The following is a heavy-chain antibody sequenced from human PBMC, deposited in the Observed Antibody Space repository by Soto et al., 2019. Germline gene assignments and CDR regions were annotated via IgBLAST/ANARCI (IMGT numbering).Heavy chain of an antibody. J-gene: IGHJ5*02. V-gene: IGHV6-1*01. CDR1: GDSVSSNSAA. Sequence: SQTLSLTCAISGDSVSSNSAAWNLISQSPSRGLEWLGRTYYRSKWYNDYAVSVKSRITINPDTSKNQFSLQLNSVTPEDTAVYYCAREGAACNGWFDPWGQGTLVPVSS. D-gene: IGHD6-13*01. CDR2: TYYRSKWYN. CDR3: AREGAACNGWFDP.